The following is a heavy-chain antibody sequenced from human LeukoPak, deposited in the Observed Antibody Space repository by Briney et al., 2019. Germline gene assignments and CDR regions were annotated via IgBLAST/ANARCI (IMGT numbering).Heavy chain of an antibody. J-gene: IGHJ4*02. CDR2: LYYSGST. D-gene: IGHD3-10*01. Sequence: SETLSLTCTISGDSISSIFYSWGWIRQPSGKGLEWVGSLYYSGSTYYNPSLKSRVTLSMDTSKNQFSLKVTSVTAADTAVYYCARHPDLARGIIADSEFDNWGQGTLVTVSS. CDR3: ARHPDLARGIIADSEFDN. CDR1: GDSISSIFYS. V-gene: IGHV4-39*01.